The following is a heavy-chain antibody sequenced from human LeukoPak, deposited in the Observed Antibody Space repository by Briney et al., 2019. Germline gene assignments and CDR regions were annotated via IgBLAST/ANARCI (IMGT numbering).Heavy chain of an antibody. CDR3: ARRLTQYDCFDP. V-gene: IGHV6-1*01. CDR2: TYYRSTWYN. Sequence: TLSLTRAISGDSVSSNSVTWNWIRQSPSRGLEWLGRTYYRSTWYNDYAVSVRGRITVNPDTSKNQFSLHLNSVTPEDTAVYYCARRLTQYDCFDPWGQGILVTVSS. J-gene: IGHJ5*02. D-gene: IGHD2-2*01. CDR1: GDSVSSNSVT.